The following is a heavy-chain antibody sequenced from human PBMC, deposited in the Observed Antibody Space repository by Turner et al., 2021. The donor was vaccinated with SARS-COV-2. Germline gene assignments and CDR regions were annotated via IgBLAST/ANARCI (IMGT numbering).Heavy chain of an antibody. CDR2: IYSGGST. Sequence: EVQLVESGGGLVQHGGSLRLSCAASGFTVSSNYMSWVRQAPGKGLEWVSVIYSGGSTFYADSVKGRFTISRDNSKNTLYLQMNSLRAEDTAVYYCAREVSGSSNTGVYFDYWGQGTLVTVSS. J-gene: IGHJ4*02. D-gene: IGHD3-10*01. V-gene: IGHV3-66*01. CDR3: AREVSGSSNTGVYFDY. CDR1: GFTVSSNY.